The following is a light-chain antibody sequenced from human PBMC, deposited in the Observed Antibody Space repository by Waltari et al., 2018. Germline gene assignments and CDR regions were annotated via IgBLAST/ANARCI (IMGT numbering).Light chain of an antibody. CDR1: SSDIGTSNY. Sequence: QSALTQPPSASGSPGQSVTISCTGTSSDIGTSNYVSWYQQPPGKAPTVMLYEVSTRPSGVPDRFSGSKSGNSASLTVSGLQAEDEADYYCNSYAGSTTWVFGGGTKLTVL. CDR3: NSYAGSTTWV. J-gene: IGLJ2*01. CDR2: EVS. V-gene: IGLV2-8*01.